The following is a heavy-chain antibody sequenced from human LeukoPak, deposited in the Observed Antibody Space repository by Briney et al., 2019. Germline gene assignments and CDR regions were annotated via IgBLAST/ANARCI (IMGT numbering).Heavy chain of an antibody. J-gene: IGHJ5*02. D-gene: IGHD1-26*01. V-gene: IGHV4-59*01. Sequence: PSETLSLTCTVSGVSGDSISTYYWSWIRQPPGKGLEWIVYIYYSGSTYYHPSLKSRVTILVDTSKNQFSLKLTSVTAADTAVYYCAGSEDSALFDPWGQGTLVTVSS. CDR2: IYYSGST. CDR3: AGSEDSALFDP. CDR1: GDSISTYY.